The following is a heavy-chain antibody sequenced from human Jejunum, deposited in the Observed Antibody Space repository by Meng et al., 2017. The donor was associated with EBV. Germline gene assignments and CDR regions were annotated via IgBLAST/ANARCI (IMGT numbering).Heavy chain of an antibody. D-gene: IGHD1-26*01. J-gene: IGHJ4*02. CDR1: GGTNRGVH. V-gene: IGHV4-59*01. CDR2: IHYGGSA. Sequence: VLVEAPGPSLRHPSGALPLPLPLSGGTNRGVHWGRIPPPPGKGLEWIAYIHYGGSATYNPSLQSQVTISVDTSKSQFSLKLSSLTAADTAVYYCARLEKVGAEYYFDYWGQGALVTVSS. CDR3: ARLEKVGAEYYFDY.